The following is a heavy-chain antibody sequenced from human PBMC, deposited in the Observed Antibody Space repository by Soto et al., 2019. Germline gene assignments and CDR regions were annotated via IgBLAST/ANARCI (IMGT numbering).Heavy chain of an antibody. CDR2: IWYDGSNK. CDR1: GFTFSSYG. D-gene: IGHD2-15*01. V-gene: IGHV3-33*01. Sequence: QVQLVESGGGVVQPGRSLRLSCAASGFTFSSYGMHWVRQAPGKGLEWVAVIWYDGSNKYYADSVKGRFTISRDNSKNPLYLQMKGLRPEDTAVYYCARDGIVGAPPRTFDSGGQGTWSPSPQ. CDR3: ARDGIVGAPPRTFDS. J-gene: IGHJ4*02.